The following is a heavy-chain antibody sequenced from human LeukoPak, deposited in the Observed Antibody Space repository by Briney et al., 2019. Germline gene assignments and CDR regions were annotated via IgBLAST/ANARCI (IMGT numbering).Heavy chain of an antibody. J-gene: IGHJ4*02. Sequence: GGSLRLSCAASGFTFSNAWMSWVRQAPGKGLEWVGRIKSKTDGGTTDYAAPVKGRFTISRDDSKNTLYLQMNSLKTEDTAVYYCTTDPDYGDSTGDDYWGQGTLVTVSS. CDR2: IKSKTDGGTT. D-gene: IGHD4-17*01. CDR1: GFTFSNAW. CDR3: TTDPDYGDSTGDDY. V-gene: IGHV3-15*01.